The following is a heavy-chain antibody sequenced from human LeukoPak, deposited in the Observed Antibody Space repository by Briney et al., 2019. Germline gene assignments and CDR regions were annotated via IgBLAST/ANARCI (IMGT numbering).Heavy chain of an antibody. J-gene: IGHJ3*02. CDR3: ARYDYGDYTAFDI. V-gene: IGHV1-8*01. CDR2: MNPNSGNT. CDR1: GYTSTSYD. Sequence: ASVKVSCKASGYTSTSYDINWVRQATGQGLEWMGWMNPNSGNTGYAQKFQGRVTMTRNTSISTAYMELSSLRSEDTAVYYCARYDYGDYTAFDIWGQGTMVTVSS. D-gene: IGHD4-17*01.